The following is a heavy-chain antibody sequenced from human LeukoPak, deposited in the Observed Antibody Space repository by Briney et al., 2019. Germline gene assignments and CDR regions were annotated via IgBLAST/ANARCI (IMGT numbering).Heavy chain of an antibody. CDR2: IYTSGST. Sequence: SETLSLTCTVSGGSISSYYWSWIRQPAGKGLEWIGRIYTSGSTNYNPSLKSRVTMSVDTSKNQFSLKLSSVTAADTAVYYCAREINYYGSGSYSNWFDPWGQGTLVTVSS. CDR1: GGSISSYY. D-gene: IGHD3-10*01. J-gene: IGHJ5*02. V-gene: IGHV4-4*07. CDR3: AREINYYGSGSYSNWFDP.